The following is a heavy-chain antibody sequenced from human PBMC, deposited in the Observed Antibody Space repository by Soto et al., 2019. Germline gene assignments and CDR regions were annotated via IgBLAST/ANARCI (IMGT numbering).Heavy chain of an antibody. CDR2: MSSTGFNT. CDR3: ARGFYMSL. J-gene: IGHJ4*02. V-gene: IGHV3-23*01. D-gene: IGHD3-10*01. Sequence: EVQVWESGGGLVQPGGSLRLSCAASGFTFSSHAMSWVRQAPEKGLEFVAGMSSTGFNTYYADSVKGRFTISRDNSKNTLYLQMNSRRVEDTAVYYCARGFYMSLWGQGTLVTVSS. CDR1: GFTFSSHA.